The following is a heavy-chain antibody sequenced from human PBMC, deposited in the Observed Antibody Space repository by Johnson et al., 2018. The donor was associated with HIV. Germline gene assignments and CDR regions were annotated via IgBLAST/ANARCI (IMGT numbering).Heavy chain of an antibody. Sequence: VQLVESGGGLVQPGGSLRLSCAASGFTFSSYWMSWVRQAPGKGLEWVANINQDGSEKYYVDSMKGRFTIYRDNPKNSLYLQMNSLRAEDTAVYYCARETAGATNDAFDIWGQGTMVTVSS. D-gene: IGHD1-26*01. CDR2: INQDGSEK. CDR1: GFTFSSYW. J-gene: IGHJ3*02. CDR3: ARETAGATNDAFDI. V-gene: IGHV3-7*01.